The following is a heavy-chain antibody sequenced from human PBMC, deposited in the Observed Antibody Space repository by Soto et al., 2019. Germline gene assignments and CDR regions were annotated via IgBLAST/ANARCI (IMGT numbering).Heavy chain of an antibody. J-gene: IGHJ4*02. CDR3: AKAKGLTDWNDVKDY. Sequence: VSLRLSCRAAGFKIIFLGGRCVRKDTGKGLEWVSSIRGNNGDTYYADSVKGRFTISRDNSKKTLYLQMNSLRAEDTAVYYCAKAKGLTDWNDVKDYWGQGTLVTGSS. CDR1: GFKIIFLG. CDR2: IRGNNGDT. V-gene: IGHV3-23*01. D-gene: IGHD1-1*01.